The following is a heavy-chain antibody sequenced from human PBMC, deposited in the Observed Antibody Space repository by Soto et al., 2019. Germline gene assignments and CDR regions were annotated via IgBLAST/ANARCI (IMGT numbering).Heavy chain of an antibody. CDR3: ARDSIGAELGLDY. J-gene: IGHJ4*02. CDR2: IYHSGST. V-gene: IGHV4-4*02. D-gene: IGHD6-25*01. Sequence: QVQLQESGPGLVKPSGTLSLTCAVSGGSISSNRWWSWVRQPPGKGLEWIGEIYHSGSTTYNPSLKSLATISVDNSKNQFFLKLSSVTAADTAVYYCARDSIGAELGLDYWGQGTLVTVSS. CDR1: GGSISSNRW.